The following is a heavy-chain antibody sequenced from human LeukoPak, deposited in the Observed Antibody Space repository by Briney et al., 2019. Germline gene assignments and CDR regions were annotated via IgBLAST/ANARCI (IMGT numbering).Heavy chain of an antibody. CDR3: AKDAKLGQYSSFGDAFDI. V-gene: IGHV3-9*01. CDR1: GFTFDDYA. CDR2: ISWNSGSI. D-gene: IGHD6-6*01. Sequence: PGRSLRLSCAASGFTFDDYAMHWVRQAPGKGLEWVSGISWNSGSIGYADSVKGRFTISRDNAKNSLYLQMNSLRAEDTALYYCAKDAKLGQYSSFGDAFDIWGQGTVVTVSS. J-gene: IGHJ3*02.